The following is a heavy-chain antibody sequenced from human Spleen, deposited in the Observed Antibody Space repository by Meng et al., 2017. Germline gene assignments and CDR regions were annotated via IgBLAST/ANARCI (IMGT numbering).Heavy chain of an antibody. D-gene: IGHD3-16*01. CDR1: GYTFTGYY. CDR2: INPNSGGT. CDR3: AIVEGG. V-gene: IGHV1-2*06. Sequence: ASVKVSCKASGYTFTGYYMHWVRQAPGQGLEWMGRINPNSGGTNYAQKFQGRVTMTRDTSTTTAYMEMSSLTYDDTAVYYCAIVEGGWGQGTLVTVSS. J-gene: IGHJ4*02.